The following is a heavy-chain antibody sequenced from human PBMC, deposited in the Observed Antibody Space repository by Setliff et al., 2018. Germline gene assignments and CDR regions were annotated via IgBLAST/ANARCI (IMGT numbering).Heavy chain of an antibody. Sequence: ASVKVSCKASGYGFTSYGISWVRQAPGQGLEWMGWINPNSGDTNYAQNFQGRVTMTRDTSINTVYMDLSGLTSDDTAIYYCARGPSGWSSATSRYYFYMDVWGKGTTVTVSS. CDR2: INPNSGDT. V-gene: IGHV1-2*02. CDR1: GYGFTSYG. D-gene: IGHD6-19*01. CDR3: ARGPSGWSSATSRYYFYMDV. J-gene: IGHJ6*03.